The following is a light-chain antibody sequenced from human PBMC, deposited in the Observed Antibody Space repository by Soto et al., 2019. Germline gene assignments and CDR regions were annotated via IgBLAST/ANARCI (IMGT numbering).Light chain of an antibody. CDR1: SSNIGSNS. Sequence: QSILTQPPSVSGTPGRSVTVSCSGSSSNIGSNSVKWYQQFPGAAPKLLIYDNSNRPSGVPDRFSGSKSGTSASLAITGLQAEDGTDYYCQSYDSRLSAVVFGGGTKVTVL. CDR2: DNS. CDR3: QSYDSRLSAVV. V-gene: IGLV1-40*01. J-gene: IGLJ2*01.